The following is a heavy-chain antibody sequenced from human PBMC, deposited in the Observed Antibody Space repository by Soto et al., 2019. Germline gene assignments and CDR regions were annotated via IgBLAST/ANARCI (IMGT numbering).Heavy chain of an antibody. D-gene: IGHD3-3*01. CDR2: ISSNGGT. Sequence: EVQLVESGGGLVQPGGSLRLSCAASGFAVSNYFMTWVRQAPGKGLEWVSVISSNGGTFYADSVKGRFTISRDSSKNTLDLQMDSLRVDDTAVYHCARDVLGGAYDFRHGGQGTLVTVSS. CDR1: GFAVSNYF. V-gene: IGHV3-66*01. CDR3: ARDVLGGAYDFRH. J-gene: IGHJ4*02.